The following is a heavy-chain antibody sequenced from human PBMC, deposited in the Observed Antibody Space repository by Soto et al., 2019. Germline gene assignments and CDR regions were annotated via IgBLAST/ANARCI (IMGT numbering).Heavy chain of an antibody. Sequence: GGSLRLSCAASGFTFSSYAMSWVRQAPGKGLEWVSAISGSGGSTYYADSVKGRFTISRDNSKNTLYLQMNSLRAEDTAVYYCAKTDYDFWSGYYPKYNWFDPWGQGTLVTVSS. CDR1: GFTFSSYA. CDR3: AKTDYDFWSGYYPKYNWFDP. D-gene: IGHD3-3*01. V-gene: IGHV3-23*01. CDR2: ISGSGGST. J-gene: IGHJ5*02.